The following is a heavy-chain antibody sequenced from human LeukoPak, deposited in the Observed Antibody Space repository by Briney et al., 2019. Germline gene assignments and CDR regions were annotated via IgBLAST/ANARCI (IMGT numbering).Heavy chain of an antibody. CDR1: GFIVNTNY. J-gene: IGHJ4*02. V-gene: IGHV3-53*01. CDR2: IYADGNT. D-gene: IGHD3-16*01. Sequence: GGSLRLSCAASGFIVNTNYMTWVRQAPGRGLEWVSFIYADGNTYYADSVKGRFTTSRDISKNAVYLQMNSLRAEDTAVYYCARRAGAYTHPYDYWGQGTLVTVSS. CDR3: ARRAGAYTHPYDY.